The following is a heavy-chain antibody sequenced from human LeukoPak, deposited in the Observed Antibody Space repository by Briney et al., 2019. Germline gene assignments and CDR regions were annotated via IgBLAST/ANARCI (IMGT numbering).Heavy chain of an antibody. D-gene: IGHD5-12*01. CDR1: GGSISSYY. V-gene: IGHV4-4*07. CDR2: IYTSGST. Sequence: SETLSLTCTVSGGSISSYYWSWIRQPAGKGLEWIGRIYTSGSTNYNPSLKSRVTMSVDTSKNQFSLKLNSVTAADTAVYYCWHSGYESGLDYWGQGTLVTVSS. CDR3: WHSGYESGLDY. J-gene: IGHJ4*02.